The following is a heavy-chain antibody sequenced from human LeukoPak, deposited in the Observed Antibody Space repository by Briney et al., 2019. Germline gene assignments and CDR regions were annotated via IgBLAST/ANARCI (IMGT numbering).Heavy chain of an antibody. CDR1: GYTFTGYY. CDR2: INPNSGGT. CDR3: AREGVSGDAFDI. Sequence: ASVKVSCKASGYTFTGYYMHWVRQVPGQGLEWMGWINPNSGGTNYAQKFQGRVTMTRDTSISTAYMELSRLRSDDTAVYYCAREGVSGDAFDIWGQGTMVTVSP. J-gene: IGHJ3*02. D-gene: IGHD2-8*01. V-gene: IGHV1-2*02.